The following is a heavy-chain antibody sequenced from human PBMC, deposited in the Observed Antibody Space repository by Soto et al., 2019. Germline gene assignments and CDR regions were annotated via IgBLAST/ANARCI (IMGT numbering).Heavy chain of an antibody. J-gene: IGHJ2*01. CDR3: ARDPTIFRVEGYFDL. CDR2: VWFDGSNK. Sequence: GGSLRLSCAASGFTFSNYGMHWVRQAPGKGLEWVAVVWFDGSNKYYADSVVGRFTISRDNSKNTLSLQMNRLRVGDTAVYYCARDPTIFRVEGYFDLWGRGTLVTVS. CDR1: GFTFSNYG. D-gene: IGHD2-15*01. V-gene: IGHV3-33*01.